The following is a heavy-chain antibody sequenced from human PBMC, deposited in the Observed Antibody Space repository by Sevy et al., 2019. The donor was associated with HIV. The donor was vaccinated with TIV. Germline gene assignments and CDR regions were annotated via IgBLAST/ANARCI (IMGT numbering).Heavy chain of an antibody. CDR1: GFTVSSNY. J-gene: IGHJ3*02. D-gene: IGHD3-22*01. CDR3: ARGATFYSDSSGRVLSVLGAFDI. CDR2: IFSGGGT. Sequence: GGSLRLSCAASGFTVSSNYMSWVRQAPGKGLEWVSIIFSGGGTYYADSVQGRFTISRDNSKNMWYLQMNSLRAEDTAVFYCARGATFYSDSSGRVLSVLGAFDIWGRGTMVTVSS. V-gene: IGHV3-53*01.